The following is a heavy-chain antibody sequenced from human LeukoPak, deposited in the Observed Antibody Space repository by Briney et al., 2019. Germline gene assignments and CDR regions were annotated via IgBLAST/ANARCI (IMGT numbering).Heavy chain of an antibody. CDR1: GDSIDRYY. J-gene: IGHJ4*02. CDR3: ARVYQSAEYYFDY. D-gene: IGHD2-2*01. CDR2: IYYTGST. V-gene: IGHV4-59*01. Sequence: SETLSLTCTVSGDSIDRYYWSWIRQPPGKGLEWIGYIYYTGSTEYHPSLKSRVTISLDTSKNQFSLKLTSVTAADTAVYYCARVYQSAEYYFDYWGQGNLVSVSS.